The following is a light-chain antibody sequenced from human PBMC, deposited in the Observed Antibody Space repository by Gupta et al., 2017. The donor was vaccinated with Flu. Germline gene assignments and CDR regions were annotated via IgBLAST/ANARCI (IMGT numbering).Light chain of an antibody. V-gene: IGKV1-9*01. CDR2: VAS. CDR1: QGISNY. CDR3: QQHNSYPNT. J-gene: IGKJ2*01. Sequence: PSFLSASVGDRVTITCRVSQGISNYLAWYQQKPGKAPNLLIYVASILESGVPSRFSGSGSGTEFTLTISSLQPEDFATYYCQQHNSYPNTFGQGTRVEIK.